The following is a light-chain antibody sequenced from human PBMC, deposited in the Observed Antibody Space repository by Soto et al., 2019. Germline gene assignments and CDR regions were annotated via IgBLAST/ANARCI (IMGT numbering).Light chain of an antibody. CDR3: QQCDNLPLT. CDR1: QDINNY. CDR2: DSS. V-gene: IGKV1-33*01. J-gene: IGKJ5*01. Sequence: DIQMTQSPSSLSASVGDRVTIICQASQDINNYLNWYQQKPGKAPKLLIYDSSNLEIGVPSRFSGSGYGTRFSFTISSLQPEDIATYYCQQCDNLPLTFGQGTRLDIK.